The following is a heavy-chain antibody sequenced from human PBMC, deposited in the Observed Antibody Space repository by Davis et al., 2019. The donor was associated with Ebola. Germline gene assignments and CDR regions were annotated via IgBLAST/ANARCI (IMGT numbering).Heavy chain of an antibody. CDR2: IYNSGST. D-gene: IGHD2-2*01. Sequence: MPSETLSLTCAVSGGSISSSNWWSWVRQPPGKGLEWIGEIYNSGSTNYNPSLKSRVTISIDKSKNQFSLKLSSVTAADTAVYYCARGGYCSSTSCYGYYYYGMDVWGQGTTVTVSS. CDR1: GGSISSSNW. J-gene: IGHJ6*02. V-gene: IGHV4-4*02. CDR3: ARGGYCSSTSCYGYYYYGMDV.